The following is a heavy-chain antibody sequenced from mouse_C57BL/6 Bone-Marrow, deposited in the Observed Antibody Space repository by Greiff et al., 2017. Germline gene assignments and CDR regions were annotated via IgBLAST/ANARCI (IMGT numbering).Heavy chain of an antibody. CDR1: GFTFSDFY. CDR3: ARAPLGAMDY. Sequence: EVKVVESGGGLVQSGRSLRLSCATSGFTFSDFYMEWVRQAPGKGLEWIAASRNKANDYTTEYSASVKGRFIVSRDTSQSILYLQMNALRAEDTAIYYCARAPLGAMDYWGQGTSVTVSS. D-gene: IGHD3-3*01. V-gene: IGHV7-1*01. CDR2: SRNKANDYTT. J-gene: IGHJ4*01.